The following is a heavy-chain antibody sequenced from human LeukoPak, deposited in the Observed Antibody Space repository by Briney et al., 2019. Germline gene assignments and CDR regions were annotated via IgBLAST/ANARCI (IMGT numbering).Heavy chain of an antibody. D-gene: IGHD7-27*01. J-gene: IGHJ4*02. CDR3: ARGFRGDNFDY. Sequence: SETLSLTCSVSGYSISSAYYWGWIRQPPGKGLEWIGTMYHSGSTNYNPSLKGRVTISVDTSKNQSSLKLTSVTTADPAVYCCARGFRGDNFDYWGQGTLVTVSS. CDR1: GYSISSAYY. V-gene: IGHV4-38-2*02. CDR2: MYHSGST.